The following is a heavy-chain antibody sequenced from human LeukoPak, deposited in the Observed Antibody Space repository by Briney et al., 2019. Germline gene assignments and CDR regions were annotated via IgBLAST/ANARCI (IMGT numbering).Heavy chain of an antibody. V-gene: IGHV1-18*01. J-gene: IGHJ4*02. Sequence: RASVKVSCKASGYTFTSYAMHWVRQAPGQRLEWMGWISAYNGNTNYAQKLQGRVTMTTDTSTSTAYMELRSLRSDDTAVYYCARLYGYYYDSSGYYEDYWGQGTLVTVSS. CDR1: GYTFTSYA. CDR3: ARLYGYYYDSSGYYEDY. CDR2: ISAYNGNT. D-gene: IGHD3-22*01.